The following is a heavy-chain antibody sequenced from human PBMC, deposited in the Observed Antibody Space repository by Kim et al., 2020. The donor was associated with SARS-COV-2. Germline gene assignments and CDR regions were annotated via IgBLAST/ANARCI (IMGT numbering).Heavy chain of an antibody. CDR3: ARGVEIAAAGTFDY. CDR2: IYYSGST. CDR1: GGSISSYY. D-gene: IGHD6-13*01. V-gene: IGHV4-59*13. Sequence: SETLSLTCTVSGGSISSYYWSWIRQPPGKGLEWIGYIYYSGSTNYNPSLKSRVTISVDTSKNQFSLKLSSVTAADTAVYYCARGVEIAAAGTFDYWGQGTLVTVSS. J-gene: IGHJ4*02.